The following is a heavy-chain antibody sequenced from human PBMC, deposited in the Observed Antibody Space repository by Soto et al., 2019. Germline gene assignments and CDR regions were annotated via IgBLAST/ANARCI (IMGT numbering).Heavy chain of an antibody. CDR1: GGTFSSYA. Sequence: QVQLVQSGAEVKKPGSSVKVSCKASGGTFSSYAISWVRQAPGQGLEWMGGIIPIFGTANYAQKFQGRVTITADESTSTAYMELSSLRSEDTAVYYCASIRPLSSSWDPYYYYGMDVWGQGTTVTVSS. D-gene: IGHD6-13*01. CDR2: IIPIFGTA. V-gene: IGHV1-69*01. J-gene: IGHJ6*02. CDR3: ASIRPLSSSWDPYYYYGMDV.